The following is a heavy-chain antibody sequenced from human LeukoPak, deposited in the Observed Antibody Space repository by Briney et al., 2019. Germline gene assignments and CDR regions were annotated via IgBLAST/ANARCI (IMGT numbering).Heavy chain of an antibody. CDR1: GGTFSSYA. J-gene: IGHJ4*02. D-gene: IGHD3-10*01. CDR2: IIPIFGTA. V-gene: IGHV1-69*13. Sequence: SVKVSCKASGGTFSSYAISWVRQAPGQGLEWMGGIIPIFGTANYAQKFQGRVTITADESTSTAYMELSGLRSEDTAVYYCARVTMVRGVHDYWGQGTLVTVSS. CDR3: ARVTMVRGVHDY.